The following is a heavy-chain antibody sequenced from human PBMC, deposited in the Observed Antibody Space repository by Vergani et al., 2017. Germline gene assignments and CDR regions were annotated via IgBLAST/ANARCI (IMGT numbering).Heavy chain of an antibody. V-gene: IGHV3-23*01. D-gene: IGHD2-2*01. Sequence: QLLESGGGLIQPGGSLRLSCAASVFTFNSYAMTWVRQAPGTGLEWVSGINNNGGSTYYADSVKGRFTISRDNSKNTLYLQMTDLRAEDTATYYCAKVCGSTSCPYGGGAFDVWGHGTMVTVSS. J-gene: IGHJ3*01. CDR3: AKVCGSTSCPYGGGAFDV. CDR1: VFTFNSYA. CDR2: INNNGGST.